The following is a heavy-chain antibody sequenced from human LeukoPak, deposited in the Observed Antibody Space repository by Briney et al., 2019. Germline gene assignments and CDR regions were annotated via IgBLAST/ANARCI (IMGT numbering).Heavy chain of an antibody. CDR2: IYTSGST. J-gene: IGHJ3*02. CDR3: AKLRLDDSSGYLAVGAFDI. CDR1: GGSISSYY. V-gene: IGHV4-4*09. Sequence: SGTLSLTCTVSGGSISSYYWSWIRQPPGKGLEWIGYIYTSGSTNYNPSLKSRVTISVDTSKNQFSLKLSSVTAADTAVYYCAKLRLDDSSGYLAVGAFDIWGQGTMVTVSS. D-gene: IGHD3-22*01.